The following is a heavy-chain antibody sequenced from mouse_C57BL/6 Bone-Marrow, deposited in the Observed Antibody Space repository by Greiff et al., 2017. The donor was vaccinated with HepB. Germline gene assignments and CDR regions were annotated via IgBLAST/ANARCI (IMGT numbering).Heavy chain of an antibody. V-gene: IGHV1-85*01. CDR3: ATSYYYGSKGYFDV. J-gene: IGHJ1*03. Sequence: VQLQQSGPELVKPGASVKLSCKASGYTFTSYDINWVNQRPGQGLEWIGWIYPRDGSTKYNEKFKGKATLTVDTSSSTAYMELHSLTSEDSAVYFCATSYYYGSKGYFDVWGTGTTVTVSS. D-gene: IGHD1-1*01. CDR1: GYTFTSYD. CDR2: IYPRDGST.